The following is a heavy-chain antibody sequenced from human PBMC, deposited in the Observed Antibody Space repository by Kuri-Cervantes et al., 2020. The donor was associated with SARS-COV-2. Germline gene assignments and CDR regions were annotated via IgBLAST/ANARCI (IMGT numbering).Heavy chain of an antibody. CDR2: IIPIFGTA. V-gene: IGHV1-69*13. D-gene: IGHD3-22*01. J-gene: IGHJ6*02. Sequence: SVKVSCKASGYTFTSYAMNWVRQAPGQGLEWMGGIIPIFGTANYAQKFQGRVTITADESTSTAYMELSSLRSEDTAVYYCARDDVPREVLATAMMGFYGMDVWGRGTTVTVSS. CDR3: ARDDVPREVLATAMMGFYGMDV. CDR1: GYTFTSYA.